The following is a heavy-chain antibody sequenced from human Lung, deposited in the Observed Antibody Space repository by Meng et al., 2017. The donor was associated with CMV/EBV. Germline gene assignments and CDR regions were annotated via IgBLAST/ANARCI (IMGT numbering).Heavy chain of an antibody. Sequence: LSLLVSGVGLSTAAMHWVRQAPGKGLEWVTVISYDGNNVFYADSVKGRFTISRDTSKNTLFLQMNSLRLEDTAVYYCARDHDGFAFWGQGTLVTVSS. CDR1: GVGLSTAA. D-gene: IGHD3-3*01. CDR3: ARDHDGFAF. V-gene: IGHV3-30-3*01. CDR2: ISYDGNNV. J-gene: IGHJ4*02.